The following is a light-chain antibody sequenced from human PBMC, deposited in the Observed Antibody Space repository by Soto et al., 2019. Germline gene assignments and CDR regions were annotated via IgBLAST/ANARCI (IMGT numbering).Light chain of an antibody. V-gene: IGKV3-20*01. CDR1: QTVRNNY. Sequence: EFVLTQSPGTLSLSPGERATLSCRASQTVRNNYLAWYQQKPGQAPRLLIYDASSRATGIPDRFSGGGSGTEFTLTVDSLQSDDIAVYYCQQYYNWPTTFGQGTKVDIK. CDR3: QQYYNWPTT. J-gene: IGKJ1*01. CDR2: DAS.